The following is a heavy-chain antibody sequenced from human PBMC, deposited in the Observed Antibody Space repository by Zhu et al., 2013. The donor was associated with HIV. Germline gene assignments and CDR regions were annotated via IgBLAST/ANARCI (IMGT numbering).Heavy chain of an antibody. V-gene: IGHV1-69*01. CDR2: IIPIFGTT. D-gene: IGHD2-2*01. CDR3: ARDPAPAGAWYFDL. Sequence: QVQMVQSGAEVRKPGSSVKVSCKASGGTFSSYSINWVRQAPGQGLEWMGGIIPIFGTTNYAQKVQGRVTITADESSSTAYMELTSLRSEDTAVYFCARDPAPAGAWYFDLWGREPWSLSPQ. CDR1: GGTFSSYS. J-gene: IGHJ2*01.